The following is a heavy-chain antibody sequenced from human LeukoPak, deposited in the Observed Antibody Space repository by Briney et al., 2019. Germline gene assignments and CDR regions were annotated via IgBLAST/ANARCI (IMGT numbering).Heavy chain of an antibody. D-gene: IGHD2-8*01. Sequence: GGSLRLSCAAPGFTVSSNYMSWVRQAPGKGLEWVSLIYSGGNTYYADSVKGRFTISRDNSKNTLYLQMNSLRAEDTAVYDCAKGPNKDAFDIWGQGTMVTVSS. CDR2: IYSGGNT. J-gene: IGHJ3*02. CDR3: AKGPNKDAFDI. V-gene: IGHV3-66*01. CDR1: GFTVSSNY.